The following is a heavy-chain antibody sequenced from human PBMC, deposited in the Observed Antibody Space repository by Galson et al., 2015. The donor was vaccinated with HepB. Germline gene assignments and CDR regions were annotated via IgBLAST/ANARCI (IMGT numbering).Heavy chain of an antibody. D-gene: IGHD3-10*01. CDR2: IYYSGST. J-gene: IGHJ3*02. CDR1: GGSISSSSYY. CDR3: ARPLVLLWFGEGEAFDI. V-gene: IGHV4-39*01. Sequence: SETLSLTCTVSGGSISSSSYYWGWIRQPPGKGLEWIGSIYYSGSTYYNPSLKSRVTISVDTSKNQFSLKLSSVTAADTAVYYCARPLVLLWFGEGEAFDIWGQGTMVTVSS.